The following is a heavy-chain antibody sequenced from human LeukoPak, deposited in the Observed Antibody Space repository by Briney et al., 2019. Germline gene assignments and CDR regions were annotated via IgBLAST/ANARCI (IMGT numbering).Heavy chain of an antibody. CDR2: IYYSGST. D-gene: IGHD2-2*02. CDR1: GGSISSSSYY. J-gene: IGHJ5*02. CDR3: ARCRLLYGRHNWFDP. V-gene: IGHV4-39*07. Sequence: PSETLSLTRTVSGGSISSSSYYWGWIRQPPGKGLEWIGSIYYSGSTYYNPSLKSRVTISVDTSKNQFSLKLSSVTAADTAVYYCARCRLLYGRHNWFDPWGQGTLVTVSS.